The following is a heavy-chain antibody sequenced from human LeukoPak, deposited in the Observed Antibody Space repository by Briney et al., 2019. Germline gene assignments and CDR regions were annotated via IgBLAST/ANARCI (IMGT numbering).Heavy chain of an antibody. D-gene: IGHD6-13*01. V-gene: IGHV3-21*01. J-gene: IGHJ5*02. CDR2: ISSSSSYI. Sequence: GGSLRLSCAASGFTFSSYSMNWVRQAPGKGLEWVSSISSSSSYIYYADSVKGRFTISRDNAKNSLYLQMNSLRAEDTAVYYCARDRVAAAENWFDPWGQGTLVTVSS. CDR3: ARDRVAAAENWFDP. CDR1: GFTFSSYS.